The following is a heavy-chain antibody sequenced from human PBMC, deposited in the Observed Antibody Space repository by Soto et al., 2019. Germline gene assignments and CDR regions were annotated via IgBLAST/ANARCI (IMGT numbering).Heavy chain of an antibody. CDR1: GFTFSDDY. CDR2: ISGRGNYT. V-gene: IGHV3-11*06. Sequence: HVQMVESGGDLVKPGGSLRLSCAVSGFTFSDDYMSWFRQAPEQGLEWIAYISGRGNYTNYADSVRGRFTISRDNIKNSLFLQMNSLRDEDTAIYYCARDGGEIIAAATGGGYGMDVWGQGTTVIVSS. D-gene: IGHD6-6*01. CDR3: ARDGGEIIAAATGGGYGMDV. J-gene: IGHJ6*02.